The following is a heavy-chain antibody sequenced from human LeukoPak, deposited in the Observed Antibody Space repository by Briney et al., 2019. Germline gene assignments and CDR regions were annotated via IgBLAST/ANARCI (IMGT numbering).Heavy chain of an antibody. CDR3: ARAYSSSWYQSYYYYYGMDV. D-gene: IGHD6-13*01. CDR2: MNPNSGNT. J-gene: IGHJ6*02. V-gene: IGHV1-8*02. CDR1: GYTFTSYG. Sequence: ASVKVSCKASGYTFTSYGISWVRQAPGQGLEWMGWMNPNSGNTGYAQKFQGRVTMTRNTSISTAYMELSSLRSEDTAVYYCARAYSSSWYQSYYYYYGMDVWGQGTTVTVSS.